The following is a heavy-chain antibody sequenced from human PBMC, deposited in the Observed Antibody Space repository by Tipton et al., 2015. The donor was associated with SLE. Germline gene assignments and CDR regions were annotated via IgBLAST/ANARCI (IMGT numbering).Heavy chain of an antibody. CDR1: GLSFSNHW. J-gene: IGHJ4*02. D-gene: IGHD1-14*01. Sequence: GSLRLSCAASGLSFSNHWMSWVRQAPGKGLEWVANIKPDGSEKLYVDSLKGRFTISRDNAKNSLYLQMNSLGVEDTAFYYCARDGGKGYNLDYWGQGTLVTVSS. CDR2: IKPDGSEK. CDR3: ARDGGKGYNLDY. V-gene: IGHV3-7*01.